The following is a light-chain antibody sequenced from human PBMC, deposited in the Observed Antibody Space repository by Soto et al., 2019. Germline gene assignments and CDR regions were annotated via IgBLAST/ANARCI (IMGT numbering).Light chain of an antibody. CDR2: GAS. CDR1: QSVSSSY. V-gene: IGKV3-20*01. CDR3: PYSRNSLWT. Sequence: EVVLTQSPGTLSLSPGERATLSCRASQSVSSSYLAWYQFRPGQAPRLLIYGASTRATGIPDRFSGSWSGTDFTLTISRLDPEDLAVYYCPYSRNSLWTFVQGAKVEIK. J-gene: IGKJ1*01.